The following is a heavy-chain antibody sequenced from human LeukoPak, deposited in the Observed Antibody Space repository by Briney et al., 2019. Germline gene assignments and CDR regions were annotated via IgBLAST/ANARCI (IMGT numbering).Heavy chain of an antibody. CDR1: GFTFSSYG. CDR3: AGVPAGVIGMKDAFDI. D-gene: IGHD3-16*02. Sequence: PGRSLRLSCAASGFTFSSYGINWVRQAPGKGLEWVSSISSSSSYIYYADSVKGRFTISRHNAKNSLYLQMNSLRAEDTAVYYCAGVPAGVIGMKDAFDIWGQGTMVTVSS. J-gene: IGHJ3*02. V-gene: IGHV3-21*01. CDR2: ISSSSSYI.